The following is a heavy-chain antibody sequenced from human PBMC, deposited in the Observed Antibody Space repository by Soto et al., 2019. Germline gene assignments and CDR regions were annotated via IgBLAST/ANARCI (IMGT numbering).Heavy chain of an antibody. CDR2: IYPGDSET. D-gene: IGHD2-15*01. Sequence: GESLKISCEGSGYRFTNYWIGWVRQMPGKGLEWMGIIYPGDSETRYSPSFEGRVTISVDTSINTAYVQWSSLTAEDTAIYYCVRGDGGGLFDPWGQGTMVTVSS. CDR3: VRGDGGGLFDP. CDR1: GYRFTNYW. V-gene: IGHV5-51*01. J-gene: IGHJ5*02.